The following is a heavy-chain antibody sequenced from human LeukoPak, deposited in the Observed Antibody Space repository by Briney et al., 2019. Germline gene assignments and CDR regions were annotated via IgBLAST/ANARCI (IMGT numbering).Heavy chain of an antibody. J-gene: IGHJ3*02. Sequence: GRSLRLSCAASGFTFSSYAMHWVRQAPGKGLEWVAVISYDGSNKYYADSVKGRFTISRDNSKNTLYLQMNSLRAEDTAVYYCAREHDEGGYSGYDGAFDIWGQGTMVTVSS. CDR1: GFTFSSYA. CDR3: AREHDEGGYSGYDGAFDI. V-gene: IGHV3-30*04. CDR2: ISYDGSNK. D-gene: IGHD5-12*01.